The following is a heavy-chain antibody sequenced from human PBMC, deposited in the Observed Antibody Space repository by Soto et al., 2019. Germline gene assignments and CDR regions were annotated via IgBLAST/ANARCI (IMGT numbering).Heavy chain of an antibody. V-gene: IGHV4-39*01. J-gene: IGHJ5*02. CDR2: MFYSGAT. Sequence: SETLSLTCTVSGGSISDISYCWGWIRQPPGKGLQWIGCMFYSGATYYNPSLKNRVTLSVDTSNNEFSLKLVSVTAPDTAVYYCARHKSGSDWLDPWGQGTLATVS. CDR1: GGSISDISYC. CDR3: ARHKSGSDWLDP. D-gene: IGHD2-15*01.